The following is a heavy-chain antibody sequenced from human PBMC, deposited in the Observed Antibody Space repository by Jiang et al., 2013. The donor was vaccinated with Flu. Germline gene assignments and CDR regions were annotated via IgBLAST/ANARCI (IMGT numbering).Heavy chain of an antibody. V-gene: IGHV4-34*01. CDR3: ARDRRLRRLDP. D-gene: IGHD4-17*01. Sequence: LLKPSETLSLTCAVYGGSFSGYYWSWIRQPPGKGLEWIGEINHSGSTNYNPSLKSRVTISVDTSKNQFFLKLSSVTAADTAVYYCARDRRLRRLDPWGPGNPGHPSPQ. CDR1: GGSFSGYY. CDR2: INHSGST. J-gene: IGHJ5*02.